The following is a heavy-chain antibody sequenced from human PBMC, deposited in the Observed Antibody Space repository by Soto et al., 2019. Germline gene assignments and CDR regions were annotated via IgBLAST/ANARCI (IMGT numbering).Heavy chain of an antibody. J-gene: IGHJ6*04. Sequence: ASVKVSCKASGYTFTSYGISWVRQAPGQGLEWMGWISAYNGNTNYAQKLQGRVTMTTDTSTSIAYMELRSLRSDDTAVYYCARDIVVVVAALPPLDVWGKGTTVTVSS. CDR3: ARDIVVVVAALPPLDV. CDR2: ISAYNGNT. CDR1: GYTFTSYG. V-gene: IGHV1-18*01. D-gene: IGHD2-15*01.